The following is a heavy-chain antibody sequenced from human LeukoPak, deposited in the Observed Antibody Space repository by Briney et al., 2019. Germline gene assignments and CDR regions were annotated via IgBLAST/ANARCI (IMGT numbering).Heavy chain of an antibody. J-gene: IGHJ4*02. D-gene: IGHD6-19*01. V-gene: IGHV3-11*06. CDR2: ISSLSSES. CDR3: ARSIAVAGDLDS. CDR1: GFTFSDYY. Sequence: GGSLRLSCAGSGFTFSDYYMNWVRQAPGKGLEWVSYISSLSSESNYADSVKGRFTISRDNAKSSLYLQMNSLRAEDTAVYYCARSIAVAGDLDSWGQGTLVTVSS.